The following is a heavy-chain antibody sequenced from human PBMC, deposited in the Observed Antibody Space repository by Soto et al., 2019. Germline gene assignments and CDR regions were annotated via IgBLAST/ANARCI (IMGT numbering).Heavy chain of an antibody. J-gene: IGHJ6*01. Sequence: QVQLVQSGAEVKKPGSSVKVSCKASGGSFRTYTTSWVRQAPGQGLEWVGGIIPIFGTVNYEQKFRGRVTITADESRSTGYMELRDLRSEDTAVYYCTRERGGTRLSYGVAVGGQGTTVTVSS. CDR1: GGSFRTYT. CDR2: IIPIFGTV. CDR3: TRERGGTRLSYGVAV. D-gene: IGHD1-26*01. V-gene: IGHV1-69*01.